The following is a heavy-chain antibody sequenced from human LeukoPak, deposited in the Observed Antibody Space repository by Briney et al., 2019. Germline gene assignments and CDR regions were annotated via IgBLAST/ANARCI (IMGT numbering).Heavy chain of an antibody. CDR1: GGSFSGYY. V-gene: IGHV4-34*01. J-gene: IGHJ4*02. CDR2: INHSGST. Sequence: SETLSLTCAVYGGSFSGYYWSWIRQPPGKGLEWIGEINHSGSTDYNPSLKSRVTISVDTSKNQFSLKLSSVTAADTAVYYCARSSPGRITIFGVVYLTYYFDYWGQGTLVTVSS. D-gene: IGHD3-3*01. CDR3: ARSSPGRITIFGVVYLTYYFDY.